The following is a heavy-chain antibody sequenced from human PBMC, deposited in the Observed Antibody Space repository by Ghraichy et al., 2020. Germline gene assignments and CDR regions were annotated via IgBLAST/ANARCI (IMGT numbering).Heavy chain of an antibody. CDR1: GGSFSGYY. V-gene: IGHV4-34*01. J-gene: IGHJ6*02. D-gene: IGHD3-10*01. Sequence: SQTLSLTCAVYGGSFSGYYWSWIRQPPGKGLEWIGEINHSGSTNYNPSLKSRVTISVDTSKNQFSLKLNSVTAADTAVYYCARGYPPPVLLWFGDSSRASYGMDVWGQGTTVTVSS. CDR3: ARGYPPPVLLWFGDSSRASYGMDV. CDR2: INHSGST.